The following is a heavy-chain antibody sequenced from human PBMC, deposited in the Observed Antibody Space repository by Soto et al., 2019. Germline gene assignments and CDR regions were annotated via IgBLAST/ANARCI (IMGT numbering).Heavy chain of an antibody. CDR3: AREGHYYDSSGYYYYFDY. J-gene: IGHJ4*02. Sequence: GGSLRLSCAASGFTFSSYAMHWVRQAPGKGLEWVAVISYDGSNKYYADSVKGRFTISRENSKNTLYLQMNSLRAEDTAVYYCAREGHYYDSSGYYYYFDYWGQGPLVPVSS. CDR1: GFTFSSYA. CDR2: ISYDGSNK. D-gene: IGHD3-22*01. V-gene: IGHV3-30*04.